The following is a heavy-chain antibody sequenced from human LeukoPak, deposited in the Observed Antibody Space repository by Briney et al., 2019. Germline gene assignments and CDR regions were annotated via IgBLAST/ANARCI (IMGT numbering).Heavy chain of an antibody. CDR1: GYTFTGYY. CDR2: INPSSGGT. D-gene: IGHD4-17*01. V-gene: IGHV1-2*02. Sequence: ASVKVSCKASGYTFTGYYLHWVRQAPGQGLEWVGWINPSSGGTKYAQNFQGRVTMSRDTSISTAYMELSRLRSDDTAVYYCARDLSSSLSSYGDPAWDYWGQGTLVTVSS. CDR3: ARDLSSSLSSYGDPAWDY. J-gene: IGHJ4*02.